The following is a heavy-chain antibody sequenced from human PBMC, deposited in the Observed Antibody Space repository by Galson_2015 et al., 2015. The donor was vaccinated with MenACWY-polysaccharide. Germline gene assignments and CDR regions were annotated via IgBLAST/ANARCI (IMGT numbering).Heavy chain of an antibody. Sequence: SLRLSCAASGFIFTNYWMSWVRQAPGKGLEWVANIKQDGSEKDYVDSVKGRLIISRDNAQNSLYLQVNSLRAEDTAMYYCARIGYSSSSFDYWGQGTLVTVSS. D-gene: IGHD6-6*01. J-gene: IGHJ4*02. CDR2: IKQDGSEK. CDR3: ARIGYSSSSFDY. CDR1: GFIFTNYW. V-gene: IGHV3-7*01.